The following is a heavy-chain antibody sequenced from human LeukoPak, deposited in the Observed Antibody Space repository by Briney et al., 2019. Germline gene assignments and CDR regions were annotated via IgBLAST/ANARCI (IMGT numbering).Heavy chain of an antibody. CDR2: ISFDGSHQ. D-gene: IGHD4-17*01. V-gene: IGHV3-30*18. Sequence: PGGSLRLSCEASGFTFGSYGMHWVRQAPGKGLEWVAVISFDGSHQYYADSVKGRFTISRDNSKTTLYLQMNSLRSEDTAVYYCAKDRNGDPPGYFDYWGQGTLVTVSS. CDR3: AKDRNGDPPGYFDY. J-gene: IGHJ4*02. CDR1: GFTFGSYG.